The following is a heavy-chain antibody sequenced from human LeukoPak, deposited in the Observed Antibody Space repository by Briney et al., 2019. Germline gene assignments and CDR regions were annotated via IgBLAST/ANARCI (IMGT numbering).Heavy chain of an antibody. CDR3: ARGKSGSYLTFDY. Sequence: GRSLRLSCAASGFTFSSYAMHWVRPAPGKGLEWVAVISYDGSNKYYADSVKGRFTISRDNSKNTLYLQMNSLRAEDTAVYYCARGKSGSYLTFDYWGQGTLVTVSS. CDR2: ISYDGSNK. D-gene: IGHD1-26*01. V-gene: IGHV3-30*04. CDR1: GFTFSSYA. J-gene: IGHJ4*02.